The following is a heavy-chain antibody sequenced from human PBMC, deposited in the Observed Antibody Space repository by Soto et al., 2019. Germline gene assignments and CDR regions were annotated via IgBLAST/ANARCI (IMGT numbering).Heavy chain of an antibody. V-gene: IGHV3-23*01. J-gene: IGHJ4*02. CDR2: ISGSGGST. CDR3: AKDGSDWLLAPHRNFDY. Sequence: GGSLRLSCAASGFTFSSYAMSWVRQAPGKGLEWVSAISGSGGSTYYADSVKGRFTISRDNSKNTLYLQMNSLRAEDTVVYYCAKDGSDWLLAPHRNFDYWGQGTLVTVSS. CDR1: GFTFSSYA. D-gene: IGHD3-9*01.